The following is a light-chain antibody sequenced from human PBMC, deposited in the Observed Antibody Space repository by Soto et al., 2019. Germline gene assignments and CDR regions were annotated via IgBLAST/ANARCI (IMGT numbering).Light chain of an antibody. CDR1: SSDVGEENY. CDR3: SSFAGSPVV. J-gene: IGLJ2*01. V-gene: IGLV2-8*01. CDR2: EVS. Sequence: QSALTQPPSASGSHGQSVTITCSGTSSDVGEENYVSWYQQHPGKVPKLILYEVSKRPSGVPDRFSGSRSGNTASLTVSGLQAEDEADYYCSSFAGSPVVFGGGTKLTVL.